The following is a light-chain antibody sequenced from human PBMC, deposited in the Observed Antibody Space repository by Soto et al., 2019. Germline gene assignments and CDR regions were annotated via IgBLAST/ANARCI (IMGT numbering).Light chain of an antibody. J-gene: IGLJ3*02. CDR3: ATWDDSLNGPV. CDR1: SGDVGGYNS. V-gene: IGLV2-8*01. CDR2: EVT. Sequence: QSALTQPPSASASPGQSVTISCTGTSGDVGGYNSVSWYQQHPGKAPKLMISEVTKRPSGVPDRFSGSKSGNTASLTVSGLQAEDEADYYCATWDDSLNGPVFGGGTKLTVL.